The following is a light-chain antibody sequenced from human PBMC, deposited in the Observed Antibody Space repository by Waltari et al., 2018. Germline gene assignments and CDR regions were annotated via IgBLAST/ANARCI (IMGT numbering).Light chain of an antibody. J-gene: IGKJ4*01. CDR2: GAS. V-gene: IGKV3-15*01. CDR1: QSVSHN. CDR3: QQRNNWPLS. Sequence: EVVMTQSPGTLSVTPGESATLACRASQSVSHNLAWYQQKPGQAPRLLIYGASTRATGIPDRFSGSGSGTEFTLTVSSLQSEDFGVYFCQQRNNWPLSFGGGTKVEIK.